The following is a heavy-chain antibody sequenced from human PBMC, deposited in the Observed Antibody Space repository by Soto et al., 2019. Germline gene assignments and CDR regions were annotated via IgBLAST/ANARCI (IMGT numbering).Heavy chain of an antibody. CDR2: IKPDESEK. D-gene: IGHD4-4*01. CDR1: GFTFSDSW. J-gene: IGHJ5*02. CDR3: VRGGSNYAS. Sequence: EVQLVESGGGLVQPGGSLRLSCTASGFTFSDSWMTWVRQAQGKGLEWVARIKPDESEKKYADSVKGRFSISRDNAKNSMYLQMDSLRGEDTAVYYCVRGGSNYASWGQGTLVTVSS. V-gene: IGHV3-7*01.